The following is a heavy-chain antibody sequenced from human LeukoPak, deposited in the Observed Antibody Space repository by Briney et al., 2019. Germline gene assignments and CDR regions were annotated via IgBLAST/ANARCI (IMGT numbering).Heavy chain of an antibody. V-gene: IGHV1-69*13. J-gene: IGHJ3*02. D-gene: IGHD6-13*01. CDR3: ARLLAAAGHGDDAFDI. CDR1: GGTFSSYA. Sequence: SVKVSCKASGGTFSSYAISWVRQAPGQGLEWMGGIIPIFGTANYAQKFQGRVTITADESTSTAYMELSSLRSEDTAVYYCARLLAAAGHGDDAFDIWGQGTMVTVSS. CDR2: IIPIFGTA.